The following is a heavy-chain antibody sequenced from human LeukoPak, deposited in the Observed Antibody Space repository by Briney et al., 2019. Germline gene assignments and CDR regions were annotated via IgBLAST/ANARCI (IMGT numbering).Heavy chain of an antibody. CDR1: GFTFSSYT. Sequence: GGSLRLSCAASGFTFSSYTMSWVRQAPGKGLEWVSTITTSDGNTYYADSVKGRFTVSRDNSKNTLFLQMSSLRAEDTAQYYCAREVFFQFDNWGQGALVTVSS. CDR3: AREVFFQFDN. CDR2: ITTSDGNT. J-gene: IGHJ4*02. D-gene: IGHD2/OR15-2a*01. V-gene: IGHV3-23*01.